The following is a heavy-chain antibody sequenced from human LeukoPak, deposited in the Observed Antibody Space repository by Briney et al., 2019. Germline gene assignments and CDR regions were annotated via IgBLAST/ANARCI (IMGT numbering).Heavy chain of an antibody. CDR3: TSDTVDTAVGIDY. J-gene: IGHJ4*02. D-gene: IGHD5-18*01. CDR2: MNSDGSST. V-gene: IGHV3-74*01. Sequence: GGSLRLPCAGSGFTFSRHWMHWVRQVPGKGLVWVSRMNSDGSSTSYADSVKGRFIISRDNAKNTLYLQMNSLRAEDTAVYYCTSDTVDTAVGIDYWGQGTLVTVSS. CDR1: GFTFSRHW.